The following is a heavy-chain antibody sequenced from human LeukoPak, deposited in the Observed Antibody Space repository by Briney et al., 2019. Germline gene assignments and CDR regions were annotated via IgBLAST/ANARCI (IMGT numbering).Heavy chain of an antibody. CDR1: GGSIIAFY. CDR3: ARAEVLPDYFDSSGGFDY. CDR2: IYYSGST. J-gene: IGHJ4*02. D-gene: IGHD3-22*01. V-gene: IGHV4-59*01. Sequence: SETLSLTCTVSGGSIIAFYWSWIRQPPGKGLEWIGYIYYSGSTNYTPSLKSRVTISVDTSKNQFSLKLSSVTAADTAVYFCARAEVLPDYFDSSGGFDYWGQGTLVTVSS.